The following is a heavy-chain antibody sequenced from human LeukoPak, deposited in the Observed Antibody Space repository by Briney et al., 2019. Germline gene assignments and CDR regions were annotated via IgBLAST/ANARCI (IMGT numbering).Heavy chain of an antibody. CDR2: IYYSGST. Sequence: SETLSLTCTVSGGSISSSSYYWGWIRQPPGKGLEWIGSIYYSGSTYYNPSLKSRVTISVDTSKNQFSLKLSSVTAADTAVYYCASLGYCSSTSCYGSFDYWGQGTLVTVSS. J-gene: IGHJ4*02. V-gene: IGHV4-39*07. CDR1: GGSISSSSYY. D-gene: IGHD2-2*01. CDR3: ASLGYCSSTSCYGSFDY.